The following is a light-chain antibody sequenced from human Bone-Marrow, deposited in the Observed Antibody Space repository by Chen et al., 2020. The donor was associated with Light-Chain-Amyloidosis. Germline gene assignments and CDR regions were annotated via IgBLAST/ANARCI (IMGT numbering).Light chain of an antibody. Sequence: SSELTQPPSVSVSPGQTARITCSGDDLPTKYAYWYQQKPGQAPVLVIHRDTERPSGISERFSDSSSGTTATLTISGVQAEDEADYHCQSADSSGTYEVIFGGGTKLTVL. J-gene: IGLJ2*01. V-gene: IGLV3-25*03. CDR1: DLPTKY. CDR2: RDT. CDR3: QSADSSGTYEVI.